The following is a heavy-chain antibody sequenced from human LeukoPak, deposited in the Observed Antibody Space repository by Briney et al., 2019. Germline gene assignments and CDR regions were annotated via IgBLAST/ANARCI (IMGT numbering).Heavy chain of an antibody. CDR1: GFTFSSYA. Sequence: PGGSLRLSCAASGFTFSSYAMHWVRQAPGKGLEWVAVISYDGSNKYYADSVKGRSTISRDNSKNTLYLQMNSLRAEDTAVYYCARDLDCSGGSCYSFPSYWGQGTLVTVSS. D-gene: IGHD2-15*01. CDR2: ISYDGSNK. J-gene: IGHJ4*02. V-gene: IGHV3-30-3*01. CDR3: ARDLDCSGGSCYSFPSY.